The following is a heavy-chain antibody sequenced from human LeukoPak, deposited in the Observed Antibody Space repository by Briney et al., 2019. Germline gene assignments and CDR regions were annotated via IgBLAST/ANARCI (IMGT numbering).Heavy chain of an antibody. D-gene: IGHD5/OR15-5a*01. J-gene: IGHJ6*02. CDR2: VSSNEGT. CDR3: ARDVGVSSIHGDYYYGMDV. V-gene: IGHV4-59*01. CDR1: GDSISSYY. Sequence: SETLSLTCTVSGDSISSYYWGWIRQPPGKGLEWIGYVSSNEGTNYNPSLKSRVTILVDTSKNQFSLKLRSVTAADTAVYYCARDVGVSSIHGDYYYGMDVWGQGTTVTVSS.